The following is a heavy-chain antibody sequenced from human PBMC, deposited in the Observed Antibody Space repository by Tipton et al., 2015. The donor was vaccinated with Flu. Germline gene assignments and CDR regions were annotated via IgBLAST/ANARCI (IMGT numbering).Heavy chain of an antibody. CDR2: IYYGGNT. V-gene: IGHV4-31*03. J-gene: IGHJ6*02. D-gene: IGHD3-3*01. Sequence: LRLSCTVSGGSITNIDYYWTWVRQLPGKGLEWIGYIYYGGNTFYNPSLESRVTISVDMSENQFSLNLRSVTAADTAVYFCARGSSIFGVPEPMDVWGQGTTVTVSS. CDR3: ARGSSIFGVPEPMDV. CDR1: GGSITNIDYY.